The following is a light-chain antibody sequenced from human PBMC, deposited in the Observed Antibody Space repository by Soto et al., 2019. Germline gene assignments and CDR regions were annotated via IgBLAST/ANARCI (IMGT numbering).Light chain of an antibody. CDR3: QQYNSYSPLT. J-gene: IGKJ4*01. CDR1: HIISSW. Sequence: DIQMTHSPSTLSSSLVCIVTITCCXSHIISSWLAWYQQKPRKAPKLLIYDASSLESGVPSRFSGSGSGTEFTLTISFLQPDDFATYYCQQYNSYSPLTFGGGTKVDIK. CDR2: DAS. V-gene: IGKV1-5*01.